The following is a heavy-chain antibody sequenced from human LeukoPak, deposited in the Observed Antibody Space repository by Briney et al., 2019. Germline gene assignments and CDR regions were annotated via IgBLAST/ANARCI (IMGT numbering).Heavy chain of an antibody. J-gene: IGHJ3*02. CDR3: ARDARGAAVADDAFDI. D-gene: IGHD3-10*01. CDR2: MNPNSGNT. CDR1: GFTFTSHD. Sequence: GASVKVSCKASGFTFTSHDYNWVRQATGQGLEWMGWMNPNSGNTGYAQKFQGRVTMTRDTSITTVYVELSSLTSEDTAVYYCARDARGAAVADDAFDIWGQGKMVTVSS. V-gene: IGHV1-8*01.